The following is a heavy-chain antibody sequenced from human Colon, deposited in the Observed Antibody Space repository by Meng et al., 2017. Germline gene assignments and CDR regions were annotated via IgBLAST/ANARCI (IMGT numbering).Heavy chain of an antibody. CDR1: GFISSNHW. Sequence: GGSLRPSCTASGFISSNHWMHWVRQEPGKGLVWVSRIHGDESTTGYADSVKGRFTISRDNAKNTLSLQMNSLRAGDPAVYYCVRALNDDGGETFWGQGMRVTVSS. CDR3: VRALNDDGGETF. V-gene: IGHV3-74*01. CDR2: IHGDESTT. D-gene: IGHD4-23*01. J-gene: IGHJ4*02.